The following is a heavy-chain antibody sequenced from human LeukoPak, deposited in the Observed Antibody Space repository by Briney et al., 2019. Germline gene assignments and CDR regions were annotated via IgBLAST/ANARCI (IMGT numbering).Heavy chain of an antibody. V-gene: IGHV3-23*01. D-gene: IGHD3-22*01. Sequence: PGGSLRLSCAASGFMFSTYGMTWVRQAPGKGLEWVSAISGSGDTTYFADSVKGRFIISRDNSKNTLYLQMNSLRVEDTAVYYCAKSWNYYDSSGDDALDIWGQGTMVTVSS. CDR3: AKSWNYYDSSGDDALDI. CDR2: ISGSGDTT. J-gene: IGHJ3*02. CDR1: GFMFSTYG.